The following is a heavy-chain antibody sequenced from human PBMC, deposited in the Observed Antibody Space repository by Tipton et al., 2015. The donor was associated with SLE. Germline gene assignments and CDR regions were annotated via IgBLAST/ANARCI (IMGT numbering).Heavy chain of an antibody. V-gene: IGHV3-48*03. CDR2: MSSRGSPI. Sequence: QLVQSGGGLVQPGGSLRLSCAASEFTFSTYGMNWIRQAPGKGLEWLSYMSSRGSPIYYADSVKGRFTISRDNARNSVYLQMNSLRDEDTAVYHCATSYSTSSREFFQDWGQGTLVTVSS. D-gene: IGHD6-6*01. CDR3: ATSYSTSSREFFQD. J-gene: IGHJ1*01. CDR1: EFTFSTYG.